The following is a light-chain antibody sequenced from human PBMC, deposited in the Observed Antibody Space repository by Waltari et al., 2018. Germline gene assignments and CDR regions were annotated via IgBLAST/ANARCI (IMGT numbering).Light chain of an antibody. CDR2: WAS. V-gene: IGKV4-1*01. CDR3: QQYYTTPCT. J-gene: IGKJ2*02. Sequence: DIVLTQSPDSLALSLGERATISCRSSQSVLYSTNSNNYLAWYQQRPGQHHKLLFYWASTRVSGVPDRFDGSGSGTDFTLTISSLQAEDLAVYYCQQYYTTPCTFGQGTRLEIK. CDR1: QSVLYSTNSNNY.